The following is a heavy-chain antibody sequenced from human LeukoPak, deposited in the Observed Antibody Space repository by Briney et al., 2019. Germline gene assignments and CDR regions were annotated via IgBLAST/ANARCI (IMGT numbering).Heavy chain of an antibody. J-gene: IGHJ4*02. D-gene: IGHD3-22*01. CDR3: AREHYNYYDNSGSIDY. CDR2: IWYDGSNK. V-gene: IGHV3-33*08. Sequence: GGSLRLSCAASGFTFSSYGMHWVRQAPGKGLEWVSVIWYDGSNKYYADSVKGRFTISRDNPKNTLYLQMNSLRAEDTAVYYCAREHYNYYDNSGSIDYWGQGTLVTVSS. CDR1: GFTFSSYG.